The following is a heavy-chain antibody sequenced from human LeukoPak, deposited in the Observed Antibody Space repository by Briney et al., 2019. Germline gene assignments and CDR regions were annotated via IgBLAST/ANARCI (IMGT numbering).Heavy chain of an antibody. CDR1: GYTFRNYW. CDR3: ARHRAAGGSYYYGADV. D-gene: IGHD6-13*01. Sequence: GESLKISCKGSGYTFRNYWIAWVRQMPGKGLEWMGIINPGDSDTRYGPSFQGQVTISADESTTTAYLQWSSLKASDTAMYYCARHRAAGGSYYYGADVWGQGTTVTVSS. CDR2: INPGDSDT. J-gene: IGHJ6*02. V-gene: IGHV5-51*01.